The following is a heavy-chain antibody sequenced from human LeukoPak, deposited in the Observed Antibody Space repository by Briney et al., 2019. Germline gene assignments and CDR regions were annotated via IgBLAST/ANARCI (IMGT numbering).Heavy chain of an antibody. D-gene: IGHD3-10*01. V-gene: IGHV4-61*02. Sequence: SETLSLTCTVSGGSISSGSYYWSWIRQPAGKGLEWIGRIYTSGSTNYNPSLKSRVTMSVDTSKNQFSLKLSSVTAADTAVYYCAREGSDSYGSGSYYRSYYYYMDVWGKGTTVTISS. CDR2: IYTSGST. J-gene: IGHJ6*03. CDR1: GGSISSGSYY. CDR3: AREGSDSYGSGSYYRSYYYYMDV.